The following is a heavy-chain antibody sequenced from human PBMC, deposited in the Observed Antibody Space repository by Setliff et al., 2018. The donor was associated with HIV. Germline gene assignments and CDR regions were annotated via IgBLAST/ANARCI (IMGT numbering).Heavy chain of an antibody. V-gene: IGHV1-18*01. D-gene: IGHD3-22*01. Sequence: ASVKVSCKASGYNLHNHGITWVRQAPGQGLEWMGWINTHTGNTNSAQRFQGRVTMTTDTSTSTAYMELRSLRSDDTAVYYCARGLSFYDPGGFDYWGQGTLVTVSS. CDR2: INTHTGNT. CDR1: GYNLHNHG. CDR3: ARGLSFYDPGGFDY. J-gene: IGHJ4*02.